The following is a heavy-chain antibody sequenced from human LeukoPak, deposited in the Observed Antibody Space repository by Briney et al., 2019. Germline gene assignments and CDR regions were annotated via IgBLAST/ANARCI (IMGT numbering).Heavy chain of an antibody. J-gene: IGHJ4*02. Sequence: ASVKVSCKASGYTFTGYYMHWVRQAPGQGLEWMGWINPNSGGTNYAQKFQGRVTMTRDTSISTAYMELSRLRSDDTAVYYCAREPTALTHFDYWGQGTLVTVSS. V-gene: IGHV1-2*02. CDR1: GYTFTGYY. CDR3: AREPTALTHFDY. CDR2: INPNSGGT. D-gene: IGHD1-14*01.